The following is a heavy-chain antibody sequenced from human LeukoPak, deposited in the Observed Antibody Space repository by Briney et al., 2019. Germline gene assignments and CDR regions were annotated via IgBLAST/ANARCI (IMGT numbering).Heavy chain of an antibody. Sequence: GASVKVSCKVSGSTLRDLSIHWVRPAPAKGREYVGGSDPEDGETFHAQNFQGRVTMTEDTSIDTAYMELSSLRSEDTAVYYCVTDRARLFWYFDLWGRGTLVTVSS. J-gene: IGHJ2*01. CDR3: VTDRARLFWYFDL. V-gene: IGHV1-24*01. CDR1: GSTLRDLS. D-gene: IGHD2-21*02. CDR2: SDPEDGET.